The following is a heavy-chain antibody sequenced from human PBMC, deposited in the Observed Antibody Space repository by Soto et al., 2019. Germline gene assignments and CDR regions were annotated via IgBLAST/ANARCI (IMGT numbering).Heavy chain of an antibody. CDR1: CGSIISGGYS. D-gene: IGHD4-4*01. Sequence: SETLSLTCAFSCGSIISGGYSWSWIRQPPGKGLEWIGYIYHSGSTYYNPSLKSRVTISVDRSKNQFSLKLSSVTAADTAVYYCARIDYSNHNWFDPWGQGTLVTVSS. CDR3: ARIDYSNHNWFDP. CDR2: IYHSGST. V-gene: IGHV4-30-2*01. J-gene: IGHJ5*02.